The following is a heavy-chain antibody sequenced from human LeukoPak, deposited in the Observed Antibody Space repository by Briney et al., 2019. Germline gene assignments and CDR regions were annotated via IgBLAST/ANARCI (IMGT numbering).Heavy chain of an antibody. J-gene: IGHJ4*02. Sequence: PSETLSLTCAVSGGSISSNSYYWGWIRQPPGKGLEWIGSIYYSGSTYYNPSLKSRVTISVDTSKNQFSLKLSSVTAADTAIYYCTRALRREGFNSWGQGTLVSVSS. D-gene: IGHD3-10*01. CDR3: TRALRREGFNS. V-gene: IGHV4-39*07. CDR2: IYYSGST. CDR1: GGSISSNSYY.